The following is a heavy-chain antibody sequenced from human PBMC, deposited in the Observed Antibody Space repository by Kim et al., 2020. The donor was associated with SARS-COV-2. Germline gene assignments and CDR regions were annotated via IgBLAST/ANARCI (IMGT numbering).Heavy chain of an antibody. V-gene: IGHV3-21*01. D-gene: IGHD3-9*01. CDR1: GFTFSSYS. CDR3: ARMGGPLGAAYYDILTGSPPDYYYGMDV. CDR2: ISSSSSYI. J-gene: IGHJ6*02. Sequence: GGSLRLSCAASGFTFSSYSMNWVRQAPGKGLEWVSSISSSSSYIYYADSVKGRFTISRDNAKNSLYLQMNSLRAEDTAVYYCARMGGPLGAAYYDILTGSPPDYYYGMDVWGQGTTVTVSS.